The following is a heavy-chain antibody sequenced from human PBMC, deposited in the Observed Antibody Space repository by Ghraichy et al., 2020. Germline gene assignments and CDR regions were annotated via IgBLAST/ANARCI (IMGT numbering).Heavy chain of an antibody. D-gene: IGHD6-6*01. CDR3: ARVGDSSSSPYYYYYYGMDV. CDR1: GFTFSSYG. V-gene: IGHV3-33*01. CDR2: IWYDGSNK. J-gene: IGHJ6*02. Sequence: GGSLRLSCAASGFTFSSYGMHWVRQAPGKGLEWVAVIWYDGSNKYYADSVKGRFTISRDNSKNTLYLQMNSLRAEDTAVYYCARVGDSSSSPYYYYYYGMDVWGQGTTVTVSS.